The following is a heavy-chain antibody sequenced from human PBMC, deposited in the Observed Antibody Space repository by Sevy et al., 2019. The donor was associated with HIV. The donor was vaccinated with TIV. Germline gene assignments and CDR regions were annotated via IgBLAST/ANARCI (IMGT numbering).Heavy chain of an antibody. CDR1: GGSISGHY. CDR3: ARHGSQGDDPLHL. D-gene: IGHD2-21*02. Sequence: SETLSLTCAVSGGSISGHYWSWIRQPPGKGLEFIGWIHYSGRTSYTPSVSSRVSMSIDTSTNQFSLKLFSLTAADTAVYYCARHGSQGDDPLHLWGRGTLVTVSS. J-gene: IGHJ4*02. V-gene: IGHV4-59*08. CDR2: IHYSGRT.